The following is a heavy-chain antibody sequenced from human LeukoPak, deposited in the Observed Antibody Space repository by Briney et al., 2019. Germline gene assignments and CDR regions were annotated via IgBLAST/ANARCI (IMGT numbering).Heavy chain of an antibody. V-gene: IGHV3-21*06. D-gene: IGHD3-22*01. CDR1: GFTFSSYS. CDR2: ISGGSHYK. Sequence: GGSLRLSCVASGFTFSSYSVAWVRQAPGKGLEWVSSISGGSHYKDYSDSVRGRCAISRDNANNSLYLQLNDLRTEDTAIYFCARDERDQRERWLDAFDLWGQGTVVTVS. CDR3: ARDERDQRERWLDAFDL. J-gene: IGHJ3*01.